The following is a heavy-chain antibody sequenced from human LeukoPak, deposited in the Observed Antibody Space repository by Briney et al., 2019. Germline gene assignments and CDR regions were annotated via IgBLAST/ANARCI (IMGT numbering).Heavy chain of an antibody. Sequence: GGSLRLSCAASGFTFSSYGMHWVRQAPGKGLEWVAFIRYDGSNKHYADSVKGRFTISRDNSKNTLYLQMNSLRAEDTAVYYCAKSLSALPAALDYWGQGTLVTVSS. CDR3: AKSLSALPAALDY. CDR2: IRYDGSNK. V-gene: IGHV3-30*02. CDR1: GFTFSSYG. J-gene: IGHJ4*02. D-gene: IGHD2-2*01.